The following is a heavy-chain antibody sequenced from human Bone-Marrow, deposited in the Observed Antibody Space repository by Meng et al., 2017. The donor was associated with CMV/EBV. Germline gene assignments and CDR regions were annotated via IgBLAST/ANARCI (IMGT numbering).Heavy chain of an antibody. Sequence: SGFSLSSYAMSWVRQAPGKGLEWVSHISDSGSNTYYADSVKGRFTISRDTSKNTLYLQMNSLRAEDTAVYYCAKGLWDGYNPGFDYWGQGTLVTVSS. J-gene: IGHJ4*02. D-gene: IGHD5-24*01. CDR2: ISDSGSNT. CDR1: GFSLSSYA. CDR3: AKGLWDGYNPGFDY. V-gene: IGHV3-23*01.